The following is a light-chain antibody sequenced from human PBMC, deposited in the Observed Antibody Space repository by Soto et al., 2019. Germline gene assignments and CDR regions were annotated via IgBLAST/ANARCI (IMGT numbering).Light chain of an antibody. CDR3: GSYAGSNTDWV. CDR2: EVT. Sequence: QSALTQPPSASGSPGQSVTISCTGTSSDVGGYNYVSWYQQHPGKAPKLMIYEVTRRPLGVPDRFSGSKSGNTASLTVSGLQAEDAAYYYCGSYAGSNTDWVFGGGTNLTVL. CDR1: SSDVGGYNY. J-gene: IGLJ3*02. V-gene: IGLV2-8*01.